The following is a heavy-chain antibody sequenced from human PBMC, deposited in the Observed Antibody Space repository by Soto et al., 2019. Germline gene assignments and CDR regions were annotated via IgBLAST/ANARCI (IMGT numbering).Heavy chain of an antibody. CDR2: INPNSGGT. Sequence: QVQLVQSGAEVKKPGASVKVSCKASGYTFTGYYMHWVRQAPGQGLEWMGWINPNSGGTNYAQKFQGWVTMTRDTSISTAYMELSRLRSDDTAVYYCARGYYDILTGLYDAFDIWGQGTMVTVSS. J-gene: IGHJ3*02. D-gene: IGHD3-9*01. V-gene: IGHV1-2*04. CDR1: GYTFTGYY. CDR3: ARGYYDILTGLYDAFDI.